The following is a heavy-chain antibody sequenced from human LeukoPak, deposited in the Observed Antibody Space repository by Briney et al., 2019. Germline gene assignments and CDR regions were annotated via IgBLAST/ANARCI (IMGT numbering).Heavy chain of an antibody. D-gene: IGHD3-9*01. V-gene: IGHV1-3*01. Sequence: ASGKVSCKASGYTFTSYAMHWVRQAPGQRLEWMGWINAGNGNTKYSQKFQGRVTITRDTSASTAYMELSSLRSEDTAVYYCARLDILTGFDYWGQGTLVTVSS. J-gene: IGHJ4*02. CDR3: ARLDILTGFDY. CDR1: GYTFTSYA. CDR2: INAGNGNT.